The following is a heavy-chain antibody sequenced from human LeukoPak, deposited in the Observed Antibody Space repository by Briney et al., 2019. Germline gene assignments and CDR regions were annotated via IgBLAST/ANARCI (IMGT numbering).Heavy chain of an antibody. CDR1: GFTVSSNY. Sequence: PGGSLRLSCAASGFTVSSNYMTWVRQAPGKGLEWVSSITDSGNYIYYAESMKGRFTSSRDNARNSLYLQMNSLRDEDTAVYYCARDASGWSRDVWGQGTTVTVSS. V-gene: IGHV3-21*01. D-gene: IGHD6-19*01. CDR2: ITDSGNYI. CDR3: ARDASGWSRDV. J-gene: IGHJ6*02.